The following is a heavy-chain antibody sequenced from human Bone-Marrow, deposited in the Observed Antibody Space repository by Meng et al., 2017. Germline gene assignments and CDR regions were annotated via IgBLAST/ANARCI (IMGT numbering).Heavy chain of an antibody. Sequence: GGSLRLSCVASGFTLSDHLMDWVRRAPGKGLEWVGHIKSRTDGGTTDYAAPVKDRFIISRDDSKTTVYLQMNSLKSEDTAVYFCTDGRTLWGQGTMVTVSS. V-gene: IGHV3-15*01. CDR1: GFTLSDHL. CDR3: TDGRTL. CDR2: IKSRTDGGTT. J-gene: IGHJ3*01. D-gene: IGHD4-23*01.